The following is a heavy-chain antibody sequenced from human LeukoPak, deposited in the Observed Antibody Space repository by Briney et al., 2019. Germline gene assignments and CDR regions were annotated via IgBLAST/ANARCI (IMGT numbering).Heavy chain of an antibody. Sequence: ASVKVSCKASGYTFTSYDINWVRQAAGQGLEWMGWMNPNGGNTGYAQKFQGRVTMTRNTSISTAYMELSSLRSEDTAVHYCARGQRFRGVAAAGGYWGQGTLVTVSS. J-gene: IGHJ4*02. CDR2: MNPNGGNT. V-gene: IGHV1-8*01. D-gene: IGHD6-13*01. CDR1: GYTFTSYD. CDR3: ARGQRFRGVAAAGGY.